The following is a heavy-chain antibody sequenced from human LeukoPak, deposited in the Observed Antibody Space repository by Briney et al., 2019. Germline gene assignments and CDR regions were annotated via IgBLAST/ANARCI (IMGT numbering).Heavy chain of an antibody. Sequence: ASETQSPTCTVSGGSISSYYWSWIRQPPGKGLEWIGYIYYSGSTNYNPSLKSRVTISVDTSKNQFSLKLSSVTAADTAVYYCASSPYYYDSRGYPNWFDPWGQGTLVTVSS. D-gene: IGHD3-22*01. CDR1: GGSISSYY. J-gene: IGHJ5*02. V-gene: IGHV4-59*01. CDR3: ASSPYYYDSRGYPNWFDP. CDR2: IYYSGST.